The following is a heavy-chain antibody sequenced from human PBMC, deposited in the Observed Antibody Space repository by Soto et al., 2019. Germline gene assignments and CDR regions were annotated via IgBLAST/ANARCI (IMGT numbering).Heavy chain of an antibody. CDR3: ASSSGYAVPAFDY. J-gene: IGHJ4*02. V-gene: IGHV3-64*01. Sequence: GGSLRLSCAASGFTFSSYAMHWVRQAPGKGLEYVSAISSNGGSTYYASSVKGRLTISRDNSKNTLYLQMGSLRAEDMAVYYCASSSGYAVPAFDYWGQGTLVTVSS. D-gene: IGHD5-12*01. CDR1: GFTFSSYA. CDR2: ISSNGGST.